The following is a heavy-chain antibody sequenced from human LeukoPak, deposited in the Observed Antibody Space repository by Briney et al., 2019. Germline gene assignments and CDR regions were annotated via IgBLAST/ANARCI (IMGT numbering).Heavy chain of an antibody. CDR1: GFTFSSYS. J-gene: IGHJ3*02. CDR2: ISSSSSYI. D-gene: IGHD2-2*01. Sequence: LGGSLRLSCAASGFTFSSYSMNWVRQAPGKGLEWVSSISSSSSYIYYADSVKGRFTISRDNAKNPLYLQMNSLRAEDTAVYYCARDPAGYCSSTSCYFEAFDIWGQGTMVTVSS. CDR3: ARDPAGYCSSTSCYFEAFDI. V-gene: IGHV3-21*01.